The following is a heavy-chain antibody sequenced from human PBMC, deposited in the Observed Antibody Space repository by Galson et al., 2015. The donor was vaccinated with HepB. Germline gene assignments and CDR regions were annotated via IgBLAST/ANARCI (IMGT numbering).Heavy chain of an antibody. V-gene: IGHV3-21*01. CDR2: ISSSSSYI. CDR3: ARDKRRRHAFDI. D-gene: IGHD1-1*01. J-gene: IGHJ3*02. CDR1: GFTFSSYS. Sequence: SLRLSCAASGFTFSSYSMNWVRQAPAKGLEWVSSISSSSSYIYYADSVKGRFTISRDNAKNSLYLQMNSLRAEDTTVYYCARDKRRRHAFDIWGQGTMVTVSS.